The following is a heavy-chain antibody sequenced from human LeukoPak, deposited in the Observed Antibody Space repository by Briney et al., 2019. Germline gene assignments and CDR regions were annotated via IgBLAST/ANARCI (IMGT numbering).Heavy chain of an antibody. J-gene: IGHJ6*03. V-gene: IGHV4-59*01. CDR2: IYYSGST. CDR3: ARDSAYDFWSGPYYMDV. CDR1: GGSISSYY. Sequence: SETLSLTCTVSGGSISSYYWSWIRQPPGKGLEWIGYIYYSGSTNYNPSLKSRVTISVDTSKNQFSLKLSPVTAADTAVYYCARDSAYDFWSGPYYMDVWGKGTTVTVSS. D-gene: IGHD3-3*01.